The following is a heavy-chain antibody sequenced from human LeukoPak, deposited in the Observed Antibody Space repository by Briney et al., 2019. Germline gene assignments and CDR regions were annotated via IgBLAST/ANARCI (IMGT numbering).Heavy chain of an antibody. CDR1: GGSISSGGYY. J-gene: IGHJ4*02. Sequence: PSQTLSLTCTVSGGSISSGGYYWSWIRQPPGKGLEWIGCIYQSGSTYYNPSLKSRVTISVDRSKNQFSLKLSSVTAADTAVYYCARDRGCSSTSCYLPTYYFDYWGQGTLVTVSS. CDR3: ARDRGCSSTSCYLPTYYFDY. V-gene: IGHV4-30-2*01. D-gene: IGHD2-2*01. CDR2: IYQSGST.